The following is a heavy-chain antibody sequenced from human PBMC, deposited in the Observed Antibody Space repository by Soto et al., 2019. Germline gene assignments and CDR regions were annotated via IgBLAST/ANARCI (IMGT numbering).Heavy chain of an antibody. Sequence: TGGSLRLSCAASGFTFSSYAMSWVRQAPGKGLEWVSAISGSGGSTYYADSVKGRFTISRDNSKNTLYLQMNSLRAEDTAVYYCAKGPLWVGATNDAFDIWGQGTMVTVSS. CDR1: GFTFSSYA. J-gene: IGHJ3*02. CDR2: ISGSGGST. D-gene: IGHD1-26*01. V-gene: IGHV3-23*01. CDR3: AKGPLWVGATNDAFDI.